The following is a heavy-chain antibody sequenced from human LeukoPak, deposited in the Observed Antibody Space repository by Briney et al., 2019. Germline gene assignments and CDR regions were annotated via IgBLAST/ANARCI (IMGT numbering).Heavy chain of an antibody. CDR1: GGSISSGDYY. J-gene: IGHJ6*03. D-gene: IGHD5-18*01. Sequence: SETLSLTCTVSGGSISSGDYYWSWIRQPPGKGLEWIGYIYYSGSTYYNPSLKSRVTISVDTSKNQFSLKLSSVTAADTAVYYCARGDSYGIYYYYMDVWGKGTTVTVSS. CDR2: IYYSGST. CDR3: ARGDSYGIYYYYMDV. V-gene: IGHV4-30-4*08.